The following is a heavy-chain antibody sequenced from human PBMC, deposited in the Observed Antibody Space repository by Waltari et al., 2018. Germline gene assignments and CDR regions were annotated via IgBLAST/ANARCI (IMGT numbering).Heavy chain of an antibody. CDR2: IDHSGTT. CDR1: GYSISSGYY. V-gene: IGHV4-38-2*02. Sequence: QVQLQQSGPGLVRPSETLSLTCDVSGYSISSGYYWGWIRQSPEKGLEWIGSIDHSGTTSYNPSVKSRVTISMYPSKTRFSLKLFSVTAADTAVYYCARDGDNGGNSWWFDPWGQGTLVTVSS. D-gene: IGHD2-21*02. CDR3: ARDGDNGGNSWWFDP. J-gene: IGHJ5*02.